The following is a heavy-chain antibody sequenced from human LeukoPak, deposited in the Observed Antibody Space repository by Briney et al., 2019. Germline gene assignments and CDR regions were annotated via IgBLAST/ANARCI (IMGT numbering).Heavy chain of an antibody. Sequence: AGGSLRLSCAASGFTFINYAMTWVRQAPGKGLEWVSAISGSGNSTYHPDSVKGRFSISRDNSKNTLYLQISSLRAEDTAVYYCAKTLVGATSGPDYYFVSWGQGTLVTVSS. CDR3: AKTLVGATSGPDYYFVS. D-gene: IGHD1-26*01. J-gene: IGHJ4*02. CDR2: ISGSGNST. V-gene: IGHV3-23*01. CDR1: GFTFINYA.